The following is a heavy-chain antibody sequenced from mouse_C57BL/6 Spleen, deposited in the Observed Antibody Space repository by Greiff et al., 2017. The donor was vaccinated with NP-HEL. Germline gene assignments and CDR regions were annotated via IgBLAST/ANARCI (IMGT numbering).Heavy chain of an antibody. Sequence: EVHLVESGEGLVKPGGSLKLSCAASGFTFSSYAMSWVRQTPEKRLEWVAYISSGGDYIYYADTVKGRFTISRDNARNTLYLKMSSLKSEDTAMYYCTRVRQERTWFADWGKGTLVTVSA. D-gene: IGHD6-1*01. V-gene: IGHV5-9-1*02. J-gene: IGHJ3*01. CDR3: TRVRQERTWFAD. CDR2: ISSGGDYI. CDR1: GFTFSSYA.